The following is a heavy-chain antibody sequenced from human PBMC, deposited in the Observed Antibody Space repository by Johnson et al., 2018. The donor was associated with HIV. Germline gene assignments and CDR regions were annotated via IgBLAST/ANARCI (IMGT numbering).Heavy chain of an antibody. CDR2: INWNGGST. CDR1: GFTFDDYA. V-gene: IGHV3-20*04. J-gene: IGHJ3*02. Sequence: VQLVESGGGLVQPGGSLRLSCAASGFTFDDYAMSWVRQVPGKGLEWVPGINWNGGSTGYADSVKGRFTISRDNAKNSLYLQMNSLRAEDTAVYYCARDGPHQRDGFDIWGQGTMVTVSS. CDR3: ARDGPHQRDGFDI.